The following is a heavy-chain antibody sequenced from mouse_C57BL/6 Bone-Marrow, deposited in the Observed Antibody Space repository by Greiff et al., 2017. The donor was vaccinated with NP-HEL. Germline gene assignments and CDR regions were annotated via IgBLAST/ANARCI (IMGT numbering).Heavy chain of an antibody. CDR2: ISSGSSTI. CDR1: GFTFSDYG. V-gene: IGHV5-17*01. Sequence: EVKLMESGGGLVKPGGSLKLSCAASGFTFSDYGMHWVRQAPEKGLEWVAYISSGSSTIYYADTVTGRFTISRDNDKKTLFLQTASLRSEDTAMYYCASQGPYSGMDYWGQGTSVTVSS. D-gene: IGHD2-12*01. CDR3: ASQGPYSGMDY. J-gene: IGHJ4*01.